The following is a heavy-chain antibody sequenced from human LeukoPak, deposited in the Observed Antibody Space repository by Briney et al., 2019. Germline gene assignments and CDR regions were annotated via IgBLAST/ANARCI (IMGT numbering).Heavy chain of an antibody. V-gene: IGHV1-3*01. Sequence: ASVKVSCKASGYTFTSYAMHWVRQAPGQRLEWMGWINAGNGNTKYSQKFQGRVTITRDTSASTAYMELSSLRSEDTAVYYCARDVLPSHSGYDRTLPDYWGQGTLVTVSS. CDR1: GYTFTSYA. J-gene: IGHJ4*02. CDR2: INAGNGNT. CDR3: ARDVLPSHSGYDRTLPDY. D-gene: IGHD5-12*01.